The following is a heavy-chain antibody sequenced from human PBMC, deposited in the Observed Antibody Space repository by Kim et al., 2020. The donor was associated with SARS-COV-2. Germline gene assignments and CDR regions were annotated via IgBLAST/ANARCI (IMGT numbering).Heavy chain of an antibody. Sequence: ASVKVSCKASGYTFTGYYMHWVRQAPGQGLEWMGRINPNSGGTNYAQKFQGRVTMTRDTSISTAYMELSRLRSDDTAVYYCARGIIVGATTNWFDPWGQGTLVTVSS. CDR2: INPNSGGT. CDR1: GYTFTGYY. V-gene: IGHV1-2*06. CDR3: ARGIIVGATTNWFDP. J-gene: IGHJ5*02. D-gene: IGHD1-26*01.